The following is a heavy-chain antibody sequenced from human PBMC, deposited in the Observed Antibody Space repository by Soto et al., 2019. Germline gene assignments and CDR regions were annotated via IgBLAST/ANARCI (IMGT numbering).Heavy chain of an antibody. CDR1: GFTFSSYE. D-gene: IGHD3-3*01. Sequence: EVQLVESGGGLVQPGGSLRLSCAASGFTFSSYEMNWVRQAPGKGLEGVSYISSSGSTIYYADSVKGRFTISRDNAKNSLYLQMNSLRAEDTAVYYCARGSDYDFWSHGMDVWGQGTTVTVSS. CDR3: ARGSDYDFWSHGMDV. J-gene: IGHJ6*02. V-gene: IGHV3-48*03. CDR2: ISSSGSTI.